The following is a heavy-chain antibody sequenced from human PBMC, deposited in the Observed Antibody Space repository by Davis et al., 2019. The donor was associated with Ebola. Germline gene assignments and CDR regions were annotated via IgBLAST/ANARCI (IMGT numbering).Heavy chain of an antibody. CDR2: INAGNGNT. CDR1: AYTFTSYA. Sequence: ASVPVSCKASAYTFTSYAMHWARQAPGQRLEWMGWINAGNGNTKYSQKFQGRVTITRDTSASTAYMELSSLRSEDTAVYYCARDPPYGDYHFDYWGQGTLVTVSS. D-gene: IGHD4-17*01. V-gene: IGHV1-3*01. CDR3: ARDPPYGDYHFDY. J-gene: IGHJ4*02.